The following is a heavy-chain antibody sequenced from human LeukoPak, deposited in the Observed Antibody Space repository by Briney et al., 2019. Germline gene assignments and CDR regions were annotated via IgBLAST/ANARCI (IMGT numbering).Heavy chain of an antibody. CDR1: GGSISSGSYY. CDR3: ARIGEVPYY. CDR2: IYTSGST. J-gene: IGHJ4*02. D-gene: IGHD3-10*01. Sequence: SETLSLTCTVSGGSISSGSYYWSWIRQPAGKGLEWIGRIYTSGSTNYNPSLKSRVTTSVDTSKNQFSLKLSSVTAADTAVYYCARIGEVPYYWGQGTLVTVSS. V-gene: IGHV4-61*02.